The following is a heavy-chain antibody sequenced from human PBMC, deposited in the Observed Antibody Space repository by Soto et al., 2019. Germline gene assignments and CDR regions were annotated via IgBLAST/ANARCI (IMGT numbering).Heavy chain of an antibody. CDR3: ARQAGTTLDY. Sequence: SETLSLTCTVSGGSISSYYWSWIRQPPGKGLEWIGYIYYSGSTNYNPSLKSRDTISVDTSKNQLSLKLSTVTAADTAVYYCARQAGTTLDYWGQGTLVTVSS. J-gene: IGHJ4*02. V-gene: IGHV4-59*08. CDR2: IYYSGST. CDR1: GGSISSYY. D-gene: IGHD1-1*01.